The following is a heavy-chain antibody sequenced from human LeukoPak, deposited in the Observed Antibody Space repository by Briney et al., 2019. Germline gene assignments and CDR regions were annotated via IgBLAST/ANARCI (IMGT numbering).Heavy chain of an antibody. V-gene: IGHV1-18*01. CDR2: ISAYNGNT. J-gene: IGHJ5*02. CDR3: ARRVTTFNWFDP. CDR1: GYTFTSYG. D-gene: IGHD2-21*02. Sequence: ASVKVSCKASGYTFTSYGISWVRQAPGQGLEWMGWISAYNGNTNYAQRLQGRVTMTTDTSTSTAYMELRSLRSDDTAVYYCARRVTTFNWFDPWGQGTLVTVSS.